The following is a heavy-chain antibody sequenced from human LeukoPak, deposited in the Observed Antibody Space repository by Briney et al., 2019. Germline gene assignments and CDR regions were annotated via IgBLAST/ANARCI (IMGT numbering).Heavy chain of an antibody. V-gene: IGHV4-59*01. J-gene: IGHJ4*02. CDR2: IYYSGST. Sequence: SETLSLTCTVSGGSISSYYWSWIRPPPGKGLEWIGYIYYSGSTNYNPSLKSRVTISVDTSKNQFSLKLSSVTAADTAVYYCARTNPNAVAGSLFEYWGQGTLVTVSS. CDR1: GGSISSYY. CDR3: ARTNPNAVAGSLFEY. D-gene: IGHD6-19*01.